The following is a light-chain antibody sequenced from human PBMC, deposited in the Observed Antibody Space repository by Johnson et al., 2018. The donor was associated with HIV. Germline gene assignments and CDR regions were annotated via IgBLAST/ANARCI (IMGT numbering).Light chain of an antibody. Sequence: QSVLTQPPSVSAAPGQKVTISCSGSSSNIGNNYVSWYQQLPGTAPKLLIYDNNKRPSGIPDRFSGSKSGTSATLGINGLQTGDEADYYCGTWDSSLSAYVVGTGTKVTVV. CDR2: DNN. CDR3: GTWDSSLSAYV. J-gene: IGLJ1*01. V-gene: IGLV1-51*01. CDR1: SSNIGNNY.